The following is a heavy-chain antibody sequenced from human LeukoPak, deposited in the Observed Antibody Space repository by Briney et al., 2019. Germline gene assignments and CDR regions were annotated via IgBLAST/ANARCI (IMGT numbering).Heavy chain of an antibody. D-gene: IGHD2-15*01. Sequence: SETLSLTCAVYGGSFSGYYWSWTRRPPGKGLEWIGEINHSGSTNYNPSLKSRVTISVDTSKNQFSLKLSSVTAADTAVYYCAGSCSGGSCSTPARLDYWGQGTLVTVSS. CDR1: GGSFSGYY. CDR2: INHSGST. V-gene: IGHV4-34*01. J-gene: IGHJ4*02. CDR3: AGSCSGGSCSTPARLDY.